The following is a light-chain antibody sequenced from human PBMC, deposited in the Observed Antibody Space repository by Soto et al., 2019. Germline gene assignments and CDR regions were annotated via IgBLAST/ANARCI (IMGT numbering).Light chain of an antibody. V-gene: IGLV2-23*02. CDR2: EVS. Sequence: QPALTQPASVSGSPGQSITISCTGTSSDVGSYNLVSWYQQHPGKAPKLMIYEVSKRPSGVSNRFSGSKSGNTASLTISGLQAEDEADYYCCSYAGSSTFPWVFGGGTKLTVL. CDR1: SSDVGSYNL. J-gene: IGLJ3*02. CDR3: CSYAGSSTFPWV.